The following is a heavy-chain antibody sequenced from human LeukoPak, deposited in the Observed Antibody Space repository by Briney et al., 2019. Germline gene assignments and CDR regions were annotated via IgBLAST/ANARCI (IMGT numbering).Heavy chain of an antibody. V-gene: IGHV4-31*03. D-gene: IGHD3-10*01. CDR2: VSYSGST. Sequence: SQTLSLTCTVSGASITNSNTYWTWIRQFPGKCLEWIGYVSYSGSTLYNPSLRSRAIISSDTSKNQFFLKLNSVTAAYRALYFCARDPALVRANWYFDPWGRGILVTVSS. CDR1: GASITNSNTY. CDR3: ARDPALVRANWYFDP. J-gene: IGHJ2*01.